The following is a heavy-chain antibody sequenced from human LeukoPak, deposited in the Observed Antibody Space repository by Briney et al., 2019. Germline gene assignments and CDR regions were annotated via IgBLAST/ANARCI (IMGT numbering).Heavy chain of an antibody. J-gene: IGHJ4*02. D-gene: IGHD3-3*01. Sequence: ASVKVSCKASGYTFTSYSISWVRQAPGQGLEWMGWISAYNGNTNYAQKLQGRVTMTTDTSTSTAYMELRSLRSDDTAVYYCARVTPYYDFWSGYQGVLDYWGQGTLVTVSS. CDR3: ARVTPYYDFWSGYQGVLDY. CDR1: GYTFTSYS. CDR2: ISAYNGNT. V-gene: IGHV1-18*01.